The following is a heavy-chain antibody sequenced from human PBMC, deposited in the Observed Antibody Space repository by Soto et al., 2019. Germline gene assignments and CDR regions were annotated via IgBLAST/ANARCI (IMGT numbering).Heavy chain of an antibody. CDR3: ARLKDGGYSYEKKFDP. Sequence: SETLSLTCTVSGGSISSSSYYWGWIRQPPGKGLEWIGSIYYSGSTYYNPSLKSRVTISVDTSKNQFSLKLSSVTAADTAVYYCARLKDGGYSYEKKFDPWGQGTLVTVSS. D-gene: IGHD5-18*01. CDR2: IYYSGST. CDR1: GGSISSSSYY. J-gene: IGHJ5*02. V-gene: IGHV4-39*01.